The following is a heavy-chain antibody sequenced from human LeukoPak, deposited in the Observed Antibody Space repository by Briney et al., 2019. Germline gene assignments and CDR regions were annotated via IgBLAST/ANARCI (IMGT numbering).Heavy chain of an antibody. Sequence: SETLSLTCTVSGGSISSFYWSWIRQPPGKGLEWIGYISYIGSTNYNPSLKSRATISVDTSKNQFSLKLSSVTAADTAVYYCARHGNHVGGIQLWLSLDYWGQGTLVTVSS. D-gene: IGHD5-18*01. V-gene: IGHV4-59*08. CDR2: ISYIGST. CDR3: ARHGNHVGGIQLWLSLDY. CDR1: GGSISSFY. J-gene: IGHJ4*02.